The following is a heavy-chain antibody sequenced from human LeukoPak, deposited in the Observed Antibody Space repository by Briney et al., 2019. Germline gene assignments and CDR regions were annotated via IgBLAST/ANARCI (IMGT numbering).Heavy chain of an antibody. CDR2: ISSSGITI. V-gene: IGHV3-48*03. J-gene: IGHJ5*02. D-gene: IGHD6-19*01. CDR3: ARQYSSSSITWFDP. CDR1: GFIFSSYE. Sequence: GGSLRLSCVGSGFIFSSYEMNWVRQVPGKGLEWVSHISSSGITIYYRDSVKGRFTISRDNAKNSLYLQMNSLRVDDTAVYYCARQYSSSSITWFDPWGQGTLVTVSP.